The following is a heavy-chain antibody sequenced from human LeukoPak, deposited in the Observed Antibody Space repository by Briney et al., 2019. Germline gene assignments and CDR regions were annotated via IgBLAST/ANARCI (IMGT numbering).Heavy chain of an antibody. V-gene: IGHV4-4*07. D-gene: IGHD5-18*01. Sequence: SETLSLTCAVYGGSFSGYYWSWIRQPAGKGLEWIGRIYTSGSTNYNPSLKSRVTMSVDTSKNQFSLKLSSVTAADTAVYYCARDTAMVTARRRFAFDIWGQGTMVTVSS. J-gene: IGHJ3*02. CDR1: GGSFSGYY. CDR2: IYTSGST. CDR3: ARDTAMVTARRRFAFDI.